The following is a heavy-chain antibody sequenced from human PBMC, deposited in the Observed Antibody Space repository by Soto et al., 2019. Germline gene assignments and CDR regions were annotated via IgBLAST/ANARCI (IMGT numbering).Heavy chain of an antibody. CDR2: INHSGST. V-gene: IGHV4-34*01. CDR3: ARENYGGNSGGLDY. D-gene: IGHD4-17*01. J-gene: IGHJ4*02. CDR1: GGSFSDYY. Sequence: PSETLSLTCAVYGGSFSDYYWSWIRQPPGKGLEWIGEINHSGSTNYNPSLKSRVTISVDTSKNQFSLKLSSVTAADTAVYYCARENYGGNSGGLDYWGQGTLVTVSS.